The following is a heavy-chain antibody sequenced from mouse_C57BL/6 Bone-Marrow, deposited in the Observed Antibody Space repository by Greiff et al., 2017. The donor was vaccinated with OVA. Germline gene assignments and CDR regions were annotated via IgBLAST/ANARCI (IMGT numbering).Heavy chain of an antibody. V-gene: IGHV14-3*01. CDR1: GFTITNTY. CDR3: GRGNFSSSVYAMDY. J-gene: IGHJ4*01. Sequence: EVQVVESVAELVRPGASVKFSCTASGFTITNTYMHWVKQRPEQGLEWIGRIYPANDNTNYTPKFQGKATMTADTSSNTAYLQLSSLSSEDTAVYCCGRGNFSSSVYAMDYWGQGTSVTVSS. D-gene: IGHD1-1*01. CDR2: IYPANDNT.